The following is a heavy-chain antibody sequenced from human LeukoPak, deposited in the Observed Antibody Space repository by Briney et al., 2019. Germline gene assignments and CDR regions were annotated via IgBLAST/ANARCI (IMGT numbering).Heavy chain of an antibody. CDR1: GYTLTELS. CDR3: ATTMARNYDYFYYYYMDV. CDR2: FDPEDGET. V-gene: IGHV1-24*01. J-gene: IGHJ6*03. Sequence: ASVKVSCKVSGYTLTELSMHWVRQAPGKGLEWMGGFDPEDGETIYAQKFQGRVTMTEDTSTDTAYMELSSLRSEDTAVYYCATTMARNYDYFYYYYMDVGGKGTTVTVSS. D-gene: IGHD1-7*01.